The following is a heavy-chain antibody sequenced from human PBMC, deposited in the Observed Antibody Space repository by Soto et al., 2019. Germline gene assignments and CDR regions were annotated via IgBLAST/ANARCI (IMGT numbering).Heavy chain of an antibody. V-gene: IGHV4-39*01. CDR1: GGSISSSSYY. Sequence: QLQLQESGPGLVKPSETLSLTCTVSGGSISSSSYYWGWIRQPPGKGLEWIGSIYYSGSTYYNPSLKSRLTISVDTSKNQFSLKLSSVTAADTALYYCARSAYQQQRPVGMDVWGQGTTVTVSS. CDR2: IYYSGST. D-gene: IGHD2-2*01. J-gene: IGHJ6*02. CDR3: ARSAYQQQRPVGMDV.